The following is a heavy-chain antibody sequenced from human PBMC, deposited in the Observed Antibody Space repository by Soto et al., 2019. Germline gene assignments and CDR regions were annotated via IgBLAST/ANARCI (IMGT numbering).Heavy chain of an antibody. Sequence: SXKVSFKASGYTXTSYAMHLVRQAPGQRLEWIGWIKAGNCNTKYSQKFQGRVTITRYTSASTAYMELSSLRSEDTAVYYCARGPLDYWGQGTLGTVS. CDR2: IKAGNCNT. V-gene: IGHV1-3*01. CDR1: GYTXTSYA. J-gene: IGHJ4*02. CDR3: ARGPLDY.